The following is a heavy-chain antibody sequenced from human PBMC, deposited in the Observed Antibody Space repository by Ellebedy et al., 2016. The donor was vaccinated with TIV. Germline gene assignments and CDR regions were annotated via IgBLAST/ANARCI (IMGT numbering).Heavy chain of an antibody. D-gene: IGHD6-6*01. CDR1: GYTFTGYY. J-gene: IGHJ6*02. V-gene: IGHV1-2*04. CDR2: INPNSGGT. CDR3: ARDQYSSSAGYYYYYYGMDV. Sequence: ASVKVSCKASGYTFTGYYMHWVRQAPGQGLEWMGWINPNSGGTNYAQKFQGWVTMTRDTSISTAYMELSRLRSDDTAVYYCARDQYSSSAGYYYYYYGMDVWGQGTTVTVSS.